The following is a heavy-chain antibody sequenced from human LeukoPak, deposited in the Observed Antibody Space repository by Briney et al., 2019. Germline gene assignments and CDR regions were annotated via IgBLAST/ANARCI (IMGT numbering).Heavy chain of an antibody. Sequence: GGSLRLSCAASGFTFSSYEMNWVRQAPGKGLEWVSYISSSSSYIYYADSVKGRFTISRDNAKNSLYLQMNSLRAEDTAVYYCASFAMDGSGSYAYYYYYMDVWGKGTTVTVSS. CDR2: ISSSSSYI. CDR3: ASFAMDGSGSYAYYYYYMDV. V-gene: IGHV3-21*05. CDR1: GFTFSSYE. J-gene: IGHJ6*03. D-gene: IGHD3-10*01.